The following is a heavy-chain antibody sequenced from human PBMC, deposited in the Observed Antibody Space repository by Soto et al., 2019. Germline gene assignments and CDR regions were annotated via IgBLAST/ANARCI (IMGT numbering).Heavy chain of an antibody. J-gene: IGHJ5*02. V-gene: IGHV4-4*02. CDR1: GGSISSSNW. D-gene: IGHD6-13*01. Sequence: SETLSLTSAVSGGSISSSNWWSWVRQPPGKGLEWIGEIYHSGSTNYNPSLKSRVTISVDKSKNQFSLKLSSVTAADTAVYYCARLPVPSSSWYDWFDPWGQGTLVTVSS. CDR2: IYHSGST. CDR3: ARLPVPSSSWYDWFDP.